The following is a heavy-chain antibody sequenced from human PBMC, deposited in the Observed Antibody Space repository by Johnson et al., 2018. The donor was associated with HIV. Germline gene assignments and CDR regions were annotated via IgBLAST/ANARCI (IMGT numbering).Heavy chain of an antibody. CDR1: GFIFSDYY. D-gene: IGHD2-8*01. J-gene: IGHJ3*02. CDR3: ARSVNAGRPFDI. Sequence: VQLVESGGGLVKPGGSQRLSCAASGFIFSDYYMTWIRQAPGKGLECVSYISGSDGAIWYADSVKGRFTVSMDNAKNSFYLQMNSLRAEDTAVYYCARSVNAGRPFDIWGQGTMVTVSS. V-gene: IGHV3-11*04. CDR2: ISGSDGAI.